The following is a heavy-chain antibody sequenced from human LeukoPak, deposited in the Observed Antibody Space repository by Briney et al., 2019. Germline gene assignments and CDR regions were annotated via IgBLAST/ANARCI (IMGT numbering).Heavy chain of an antibody. CDR1: GFTFSSHS. Sequence: TGGSLRLSCAGSGFTFSSHSMNWVRQAPGKGLEWVSYISSSSSTIYCADSVKGRFTISRDNAKNSLYLQMNSLRAEDTAVYYCARGGTSSWYSLSVNWGQGTLVTVSS. CDR3: ARGGTSSWYSLSVN. D-gene: IGHD6-13*01. CDR2: ISSSSSTI. J-gene: IGHJ4*02. V-gene: IGHV3-48*01.